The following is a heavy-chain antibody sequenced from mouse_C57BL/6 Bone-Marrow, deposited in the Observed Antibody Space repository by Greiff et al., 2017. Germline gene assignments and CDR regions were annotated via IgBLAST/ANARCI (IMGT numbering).Heavy chain of an antibody. Sequence: QVQLQQSGPELVKPGASVKISCKASGYAFSSSWMNWVKQRPGKGLEWIGRIYPGDGDTNYNGKFKGKATLTADKSSSAAYMQLSSLTSEDSAVYFCARNGYGAYWGQGTLVTVSA. D-gene: IGHD2-2*01. CDR1: GYAFSSSW. J-gene: IGHJ3*01. CDR3: ARNGYGAY. CDR2: IYPGDGDT. V-gene: IGHV1-82*01.